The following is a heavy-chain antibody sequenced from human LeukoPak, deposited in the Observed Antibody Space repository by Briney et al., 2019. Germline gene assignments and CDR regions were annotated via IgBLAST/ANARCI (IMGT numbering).Heavy chain of an antibody. V-gene: IGHV3-23*01. D-gene: IGHD2-15*01. J-gene: IGHJ4*02. Sequence: GGSLRLSCAASGFTFSSYAMSWVRQAPGKGLEWVSGISGSGGSTYYADSVKGRFTISRDNSKNTLYLQMNSLRAEDTAVYYCANDGAYSHPYDYWGQGTLVTVSS. CDR2: ISGSGGST. CDR1: GFTFSSYA. CDR3: ANDGAYSHPYDY.